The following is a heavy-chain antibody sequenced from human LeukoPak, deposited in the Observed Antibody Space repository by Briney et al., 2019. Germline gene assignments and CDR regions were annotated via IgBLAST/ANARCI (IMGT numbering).Heavy chain of an antibody. CDR2: IYSGGST. D-gene: IGHD5-12*01. CDR1: GLTVSSNY. J-gene: IGHJ4*02. CDR3: ARKFRGYSGYDWGYFDY. Sequence: PGGSLRLSCAASGLTVSSNYMSWVRQAPGKGLEWVSVIYSGGSTYYADSVKGRFTISRDNSKNTLYLQMNSLRAEDTAVYYCARKFRGYSGYDWGYFDYWGQGTLVTVSS. V-gene: IGHV3-66*01.